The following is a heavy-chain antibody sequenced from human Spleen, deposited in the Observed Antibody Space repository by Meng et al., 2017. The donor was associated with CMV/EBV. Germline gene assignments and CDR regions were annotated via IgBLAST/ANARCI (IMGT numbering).Heavy chain of an antibody. D-gene: IGHD1-14*01. J-gene: IGHJ5*02. V-gene: IGHV5-51*01. CDR1: GYSFTSYW. CDR2: IYPGDSET. Sequence: GGSLRLSCKGSGYSFTSYWIGWVRQMPGKGLEWMGIIYPGDSETRYSPSFQGQVTFSADKSISTAYLQWSSLKASDTAMYYCATLHRGPVSWFDPWGQGTLVTVSS. CDR3: ATLHRGPVSWFDP.